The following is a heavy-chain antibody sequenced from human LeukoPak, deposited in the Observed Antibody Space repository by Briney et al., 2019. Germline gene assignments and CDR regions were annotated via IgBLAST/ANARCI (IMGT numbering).Heavy chain of an antibody. Sequence: GGSLRLSCSASGFSFSYYGFHWVRQAPGKGLEWVALISYDGTNKYYADSVKGRFTISSDNSKNTLFLQMNSLRAEDTAVYYCAKSPGIGTYGDRSTAVDYWGQGTLVTVSS. CDR2: ISYDGTNK. CDR1: GFSFSYYG. J-gene: IGHJ4*02. V-gene: IGHV3-30*18. CDR3: AKSPGIGTYGDRSTAVDY. D-gene: IGHD4-17*01.